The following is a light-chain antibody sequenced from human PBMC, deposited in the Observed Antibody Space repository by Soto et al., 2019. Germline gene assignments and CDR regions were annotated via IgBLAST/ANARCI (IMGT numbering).Light chain of an antibody. Sequence: DNQMTQSPSTLSASVGDRVTITCRASQSIGSWLAWYKQTPGEAPKLLIYKASSLESGVPSRFSGSGSGTEFTLPISSLQPDDFATYYCQQYNTYPSTFGQGTKLDIK. CDR3: QQYNTYPST. J-gene: IGKJ2*01. V-gene: IGKV1-5*03. CDR1: QSIGSW. CDR2: KAS.